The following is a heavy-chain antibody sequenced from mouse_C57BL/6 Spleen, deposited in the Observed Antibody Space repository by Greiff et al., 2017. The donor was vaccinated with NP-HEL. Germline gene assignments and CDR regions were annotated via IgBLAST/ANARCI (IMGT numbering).Heavy chain of an antibody. Sequence: ESGPGLVKPSQSLSLTCSVTGYSITSGYYWNWIRQFPGNKLEWMGYISYDGSNIYNPSLKNRISITRDTSKNQFFLKLNSVTTEDTATYYCARDWDVYFDVWGTGTTVTVSS. CDR2: ISYDGSN. CDR3: ARDWDVYFDV. V-gene: IGHV3-6*01. J-gene: IGHJ1*03. CDR1: GYSITSGYY. D-gene: IGHD4-1*01.